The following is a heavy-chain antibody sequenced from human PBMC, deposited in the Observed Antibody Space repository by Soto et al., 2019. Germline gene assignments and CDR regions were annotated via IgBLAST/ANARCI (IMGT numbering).Heavy chain of an antibody. CDR2: ISYDGSNK. CDR3: APMGEWLPAPFDY. CDR1: GFTFSSYA. D-gene: IGHD5-12*01. Sequence: GGSLRLSCAASGFTFSSYAMHWVRQAPGKGLEWVAVISYDGSNKYYADSVKGRFTISRDNSKNTLYLQMNSLRAEDTAVYYCAPMGEWLPAPFDYWGQGTLVTVSS. J-gene: IGHJ4*02. V-gene: IGHV3-30-3*01.